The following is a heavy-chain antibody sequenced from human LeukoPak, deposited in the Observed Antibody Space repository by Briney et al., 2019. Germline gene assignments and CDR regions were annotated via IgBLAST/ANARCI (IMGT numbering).Heavy chain of an antibody. Sequence: GGSLRLSCAASGFTFSSHAMHWVRQAPGKGLEWVAVISYDGSNKYYADSVKGRFTISRDNSKNTLYLQMDTLRGEDTAVYYCAKDSGQGRFNYWGQGTLVTVSS. V-gene: IGHV3-30*04. CDR1: GFTFSSHA. D-gene: IGHD3-10*01. CDR3: AKDSGQGRFNY. CDR2: ISYDGSNK. J-gene: IGHJ4*02.